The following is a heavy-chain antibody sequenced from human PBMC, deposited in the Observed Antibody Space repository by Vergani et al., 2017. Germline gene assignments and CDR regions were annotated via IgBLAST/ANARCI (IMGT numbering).Heavy chain of an antibody. D-gene: IGHD1-26*01. CDR3: TRAPWGGTGYYFDY. J-gene: IGHJ4*02. CDR2: ISGGST. Sequence: EVQLVESRGVLVQPGGSLRLSCAASGFTVSSNEMSWVRQAPGKGLEWVSSISGGSTYYADSRKGRFTISRDNSKNTLDLQMNSLRAEDTAVYYCTRAPWGGTGYYFDYWGQGTLVSVSS. V-gene: IGHV3-38-3*01. CDR1: GFTVSSNE.